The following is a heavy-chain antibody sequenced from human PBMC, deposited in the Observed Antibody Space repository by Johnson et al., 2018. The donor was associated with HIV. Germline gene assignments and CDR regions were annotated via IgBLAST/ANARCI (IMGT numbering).Heavy chain of an antibody. CDR2: IKSKTDGGTT. CDR3: TTCSRSGAFDI. CDR1: GFTFSNAW. D-gene: IGHD6-13*01. V-gene: IGHV3-15*01. Sequence: VQLVESGGGLAKPGGSLRPSCAASGFTFSNAWMSWVRQAPGKGLEWVGRIKSKTDGGTTDYAAPVEGRFTISREDSKNTRYLQMNSLKTEDTAVYYCTTCSRSGAFDIWDQGTMVTVSS. J-gene: IGHJ3*02.